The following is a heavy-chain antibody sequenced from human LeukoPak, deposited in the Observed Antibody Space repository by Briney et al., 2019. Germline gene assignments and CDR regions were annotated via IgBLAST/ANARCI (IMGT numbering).Heavy chain of an antibody. CDR3: ARETDQTYYYDSSGAFDI. J-gene: IGHJ3*02. V-gene: IGHV3-48*01. D-gene: IGHD3-22*01. CDR1: GFTFSSYS. Sequence: QAGGSLRLSCAASGFTFSSYSMNWVRQAPGKGLEWVSYISSSSSTIYYADSVKGRFTISRDNAKNSLYLQMNSLRAEDTAVYYCARETDQTYYYDSSGAFDIWGQGTMVTVSS. CDR2: ISSSSSTI.